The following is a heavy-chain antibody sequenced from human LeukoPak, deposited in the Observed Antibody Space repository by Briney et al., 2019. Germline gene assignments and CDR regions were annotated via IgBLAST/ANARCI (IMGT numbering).Heavy chain of an antibody. CDR1: GGSINNYY. CDR2: IYTRGST. V-gene: IGHV4-4*07. Sequence: PAETLSLTCTVSGGSINNYYWSWIRQPAGKGLEWIGRIYTRGSTNYNPSLKSRVTMSVDTSKNQFSLKLSSVTAADTAVYYCARGRYCSADICSGGDAFDIWGQGTMVSVSS. D-gene: IGHD2-15*01. J-gene: IGHJ3*02. CDR3: ARGRYCSADICSGGDAFDI.